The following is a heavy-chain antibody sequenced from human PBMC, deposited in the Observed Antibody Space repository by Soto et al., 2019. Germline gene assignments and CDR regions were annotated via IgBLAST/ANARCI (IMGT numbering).Heavy chain of an antibody. CDR2: ISFDGSNK. CDR1: GFSFSTYS. V-gene: IGHV3-30-3*01. D-gene: IGHD3-22*01. Sequence: GGSLRLSCAASGFSFSTYSIHWVRQAPGKGLEWVAVISFDGSNKYYADSVKGRFTISRDNSKNTLYLEMNSLRPEDTTVYYCARARDHYYDSSGPLRHFGMDVWGQGTTVTVSS. CDR3: ARARDHYYDSSGPLRHFGMDV. J-gene: IGHJ6*02.